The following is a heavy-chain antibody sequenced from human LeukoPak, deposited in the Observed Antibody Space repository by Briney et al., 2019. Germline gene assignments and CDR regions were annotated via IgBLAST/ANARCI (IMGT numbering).Heavy chain of an antibody. CDR2: INPNSGGT. Sequence: GASVKVSCKASGYTFTGYYMHWVRQAPGQGLEWMGWINPNSGGTNYEQKFQGWVTMTRDTSISTAYMELSRLRSDDTAVYYCARESCSGGSCYSFGLGAFDIWGQGTMVTVSS. CDR3: ARESCSGGSCYSFGLGAFDI. V-gene: IGHV1-2*04. CDR1: GYTFTGYY. J-gene: IGHJ3*02. D-gene: IGHD2-15*01.